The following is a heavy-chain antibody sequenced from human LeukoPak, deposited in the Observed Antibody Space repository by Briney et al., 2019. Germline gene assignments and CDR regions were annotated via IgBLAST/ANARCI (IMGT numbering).Heavy chain of an antibody. V-gene: IGHV3-30-3*01. D-gene: IGHD2-2*01. CDR3: ARVDRVPYYYYGMDV. CDR2: ISYDGSNK. Sequence: GGSLRLSCAASGFTFSSYAMPWVRQAPGKGLEGVAVISYDGSNKYYADSVKGRFTISRDNSKNTLYLQMNSLRAEDTAVYYCARVDRVPYYYYGMDVWGQGTTVTVSS. CDR1: GFTFSSYA. J-gene: IGHJ6*02.